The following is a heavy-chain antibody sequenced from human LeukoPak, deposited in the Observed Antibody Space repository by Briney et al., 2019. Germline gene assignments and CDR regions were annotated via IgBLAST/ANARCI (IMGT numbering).Heavy chain of an antibody. V-gene: IGHV3-33*08. J-gene: IGHJ4*02. CDR3: VRDALHSGSPNPLDY. Sequence: GGSLRLSCAASGFTFNSHTMNWVRQAPGKGLEWVAVIWYDGSNKYYADSVKGRFTISRDNSKNTLYLQMNSLRAEDTAVYYCVRDALHSGSPNPLDYWGQGTLVTVSS. D-gene: IGHD1-26*01. CDR1: GFTFNSHT. CDR2: IWYDGSNK.